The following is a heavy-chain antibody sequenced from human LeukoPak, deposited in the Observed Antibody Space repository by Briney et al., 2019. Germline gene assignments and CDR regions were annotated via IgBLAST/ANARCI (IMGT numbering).Heavy chain of an antibody. CDR1: GGSISSGGYY. CDR2: IYYSGST. CDR3: ARETPLGSGYWPRFDY. J-gene: IGHJ4*02. V-gene: IGHV4-31*03. Sequence: SQTLSLTCTVSGGSISSGGYYWSWIRQHPGKGLEWIGYIYYSGSTYYNPSLKSRVTISVDTSKNQFSLKLSSATAADTAVYYCARETPLGSGYWPRFDYWGQGTLSPSPQ. D-gene: IGHD3-3*01.